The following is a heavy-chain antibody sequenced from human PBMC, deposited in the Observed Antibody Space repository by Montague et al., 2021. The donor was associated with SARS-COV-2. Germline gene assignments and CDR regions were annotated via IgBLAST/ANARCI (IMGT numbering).Heavy chain of an antibody. CDR3: ASEPIHYDILTGYYSTHAFDI. J-gene: IGHJ3*02. D-gene: IGHD3-9*01. Sequence: SLRLSCAASGFTVSSNYMSWVRQAPGKGLEWVSVIYSGGSTYYADSVKGRFTISRDNSKNTLYLQMNSLRAEDTAVYYCASEPIHYDILTGYYSTHAFDIWGQGTMVTVSS. CDR1: GFTVSSNY. V-gene: IGHV3-53*01. CDR2: IYSGGST.